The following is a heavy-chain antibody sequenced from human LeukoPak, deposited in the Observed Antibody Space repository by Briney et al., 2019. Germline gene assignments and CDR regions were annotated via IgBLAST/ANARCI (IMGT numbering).Heavy chain of an antibody. Sequence: PGGPLRLSCAASGFTFSNYATQWVRQAPGKGLEWVTVISSGGSNEYYADSVKGRFTISRDNSKNTLYLQMNSLRAEDTAVYYCARVARLSDYYDSSGYSRGGYFDYWGQGTLVTVSS. CDR2: ISSGGSNE. D-gene: IGHD3-22*01. J-gene: IGHJ4*02. V-gene: IGHV3-30-3*01. CDR1: GFTFSNYA. CDR3: ARVARLSDYYDSSGYSRGGYFDY.